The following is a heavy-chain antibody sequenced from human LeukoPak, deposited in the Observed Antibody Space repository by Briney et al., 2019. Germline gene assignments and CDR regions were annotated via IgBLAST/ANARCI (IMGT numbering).Heavy chain of an antibody. D-gene: IGHD3-16*01. V-gene: IGHV3-30*02. CDR2: IRYDGSNK. Sequence: GGSLRLSCAASGFTFSSYGMHWVRQAPGKGLEWVAFIRYDGSNKYYADSVKGRFTISRDNSKNTLYLQMNSLRAEDTAVYYCARVAITFGGVITEDAFDIWGQGTMVTVSS. J-gene: IGHJ3*02. CDR3: ARVAITFGGVITEDAFDI. CDR1: GFTFSSYG.